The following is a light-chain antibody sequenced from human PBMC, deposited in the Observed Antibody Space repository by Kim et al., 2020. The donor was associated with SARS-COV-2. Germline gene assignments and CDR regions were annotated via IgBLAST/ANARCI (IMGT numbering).Light chain of an antibody. Sequence: QSVTVSCFGTSRDVGAFDFVSWYQQHPGKAPKLIIFEVTKRPSGVPARFSGSKSGNTASLTVSGLQAEDEADYYCTSFAGDNKNHVFGTGTKVTVL. CDR1: SRDVGAFDF. CDR3: TSFAGDNKNHV. CDR2: EVT. J-gene: IGLJ1*01. V-gene: IGLV2-8*01.